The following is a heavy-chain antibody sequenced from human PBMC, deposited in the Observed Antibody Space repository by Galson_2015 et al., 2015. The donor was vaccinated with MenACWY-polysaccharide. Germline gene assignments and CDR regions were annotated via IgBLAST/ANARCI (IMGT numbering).Heavy chain of an antibody. CDR1: GFTFRSYG. V-gene: IGHV3-30*12. CDR2: IYYDGSKK. Sequence: SLRLSCAASGFTFRSYGMNWVRQAPGKGLEWVTLIYYDGSKKEYADSVKGRFTISRDNSKNTLYLQMDSLRAEDTAVYYCSRLQSKYMDVWGKGTTVTVSS. J-gene: IGHJ6*04. D-gene: IGHD4-11*01. CDR3: SRLQSKYMDV.